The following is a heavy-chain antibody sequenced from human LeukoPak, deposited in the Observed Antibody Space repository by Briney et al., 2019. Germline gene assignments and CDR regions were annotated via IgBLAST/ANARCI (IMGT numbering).Heavy chain of an antibody. CDR3: AKDLSTYVDYGGNTPFDY. V-gene: IGHV3-23*01. Sequence: GGSLRLSCAASGFTFSSYAVRWVRQAPGKGVEWVSTISGSRVTTYYADSVKRRFTISTDNSKNTLYLQMNSLRVEDTAVYYCAKDLSTYVDYGGNTPFDYWGQGTLVTVSS. CDR1: GFTFSSYA. J-gene: IGHJ4*02. D-gene: IGHD4-23*01. CDR2: ISGSRVTT.